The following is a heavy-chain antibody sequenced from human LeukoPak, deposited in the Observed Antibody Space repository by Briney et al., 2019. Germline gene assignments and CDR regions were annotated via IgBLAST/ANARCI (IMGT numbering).Heavy chain of an antibody. Sequence: GGSLRLSCAASGFTFSSYSMNWVRQAPGKGLEWVSSISSSSSYIYYADSVKGRFTISRDNAKNSLYLQMNSLGAEDTAVYYCARQGEVGATYYFDYWGQGTLVTVSS. CDR3: ARQGEVGATYYFDY. CDR1: GFTFSSYS. D-gene: IGHD1-26*01. J-gene: IGHJ4*02. V-gene: IGHV3-21*01. CDR2: ISSSSSYI.